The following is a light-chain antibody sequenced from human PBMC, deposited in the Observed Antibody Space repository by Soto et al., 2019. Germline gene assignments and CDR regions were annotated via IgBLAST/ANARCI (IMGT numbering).Light chain of an antibody. CDR3: LQDYDLPRT. CDR1: RDIGND. Sequence: IQMTQSPSTLSASVGDRVTIACRASRDIGNDLGWYQQKPGKAPKLLIFAASTLHSGVPSRFSGSGSGTVFTLTISSLHPEDFATYSCLQDYDLPRTFGQGTTV. CDR2: AAS. V-gene: IGKV1-6*01. J-gene: IGKJ1*01.